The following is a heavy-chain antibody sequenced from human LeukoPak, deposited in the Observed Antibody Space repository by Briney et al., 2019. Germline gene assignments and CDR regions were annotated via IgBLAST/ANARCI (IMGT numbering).Heavy chain of an antibody. D-gene: IGHD6-13*01. J-gene: IGHJ4*02. Sequence: PSETRSLTCTVSGGSISSGYYWGWIRQPPGKGLEWIGSIYHSGSTYYNPSLKSRVTISVDTSKNQFSLKLSSVTAADTAVYYCARGWYSSSWYSPWYFDYWGQGTLVTVSS. CDR2: IYHSGST. CDR1: GGSISSGYY. V-gene: IGHV4-38-2*02. CDR3: ARGWYSSSWYSPWYFDY.